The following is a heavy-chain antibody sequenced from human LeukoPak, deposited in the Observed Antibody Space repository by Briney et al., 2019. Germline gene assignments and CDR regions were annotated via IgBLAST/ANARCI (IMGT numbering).Heavy chain of an antibody. J-gene: IGHJ2*01. V-gene: IGHV1-69*13. Sequence: ASVTVSCKASGGTFSGYAISWVRQAPGQGLEWMGGIIPIFGTANYAQKFQGRVTITADESTSTAYMELSSLRSEDTAVYYCARAGGSPPRYFDLWGRGTLVTVSS. CDR2: IIPIFGTA. D-gene: IGHD1-26*01. CDR1: GGTFSGYA. CDR3: ARAGGSPPRYFDL.